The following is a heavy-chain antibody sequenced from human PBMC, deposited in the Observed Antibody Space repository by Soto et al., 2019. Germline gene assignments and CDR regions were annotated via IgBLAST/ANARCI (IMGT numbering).Heavy chain of an antibody. CDR3: ARESSDNHRHNQFDP. CDR1: GGSLSPYY. Sequence: PSETLALTCTVAGGSLSPYYWGWVRQPPGKGLEWIGFIWCSGTSTYNPSLRGRVTMSVDTSKNQLSLEMNSVTAADTAVYYCARESSDNHRHNQFDPWRLETLVTVS. CDR2: IWCSGTS. J-gene: IGHJ5*02. V-gene: IGHV4-59*01.